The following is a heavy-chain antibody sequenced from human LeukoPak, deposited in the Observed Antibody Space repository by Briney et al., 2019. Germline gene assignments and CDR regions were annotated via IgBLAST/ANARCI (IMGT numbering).Heavy chain of an antibody. CDR2: INSLSSTI. J-gene: IGHJ4*02. D-gene: IGHD2-2*01. CDR1: GFTFSSYN. Sequence: GGSLRLSCAASGFTFSSYNMNWVRQTPGKGLEWVSYINSLSSTIYYADSVKGRFTISRDNTENSLYLQMSGLRAEDTAVYYCARDLGYCSSTNCYPYFFDSWGQGTLVTVSS. CDR3: ARDLGYCSSTNCYPYFFDS. V-gene: IGHV3-48*04.